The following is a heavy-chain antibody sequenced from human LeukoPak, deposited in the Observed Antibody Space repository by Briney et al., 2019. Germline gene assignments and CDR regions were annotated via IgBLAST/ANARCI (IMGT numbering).Heavy chain of an antibody. D-gene: IGHD3-3*01. V-gene: IGHV4-38-2*02. CDR2: IYHSGST. J-gene: IGHJ4*02. Sequence: SETLSLTCTVSGYSISSGYYWGWIRQPPGKGLEWIGSIYHSGSTYYNPSLKSRVTISVDTSKNQFSLKLSSVTAADTAVYYCARGRNDFWSGYYYYFDYWGQGTLVTVSS. CDR3: ARGRNDFWSGYYYYFDY. CDR1: GYSISSGYY.